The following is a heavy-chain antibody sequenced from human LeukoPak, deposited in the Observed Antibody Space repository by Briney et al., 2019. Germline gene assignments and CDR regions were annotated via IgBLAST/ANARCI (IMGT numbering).Heavy chain of an antibody. V-gene: IGHV3-23*01. D-gene: IGHD2-15*01. Sequence: GGSLRLSCAASGFTFSSYAMSRVRQAPGQGLEWVSAISGSGGSTYYADSVKGRFTISRDNSKNTLYLQMNSLRAEDTAVYYCAKVSSKVAAYSGYFDYWGQGTLVTVSS. CDR2: ISGSGGST. J-gene: IGHJ4*02. CDR3: AKVSSKVAAYSGYFDY. CDR1: GFTFSSYA.